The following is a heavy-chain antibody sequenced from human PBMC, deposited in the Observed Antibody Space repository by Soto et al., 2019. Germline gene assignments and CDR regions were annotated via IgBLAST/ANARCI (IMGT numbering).Heavy chain of an antibody. CDR2: IIPLFGTV. CDR1: GGTFSSYA. Sequence: QVQLVQSGAEVKKPGSSVKVSCKASGGTFSSYAISWVRQAPGQGLEWMGGIIPLFGTVNYAQKFQGRVTITADESTSTAYMELSSLRSEDTAVYYCARVTPGYYASSGRPTVWGQGTTVTVSS. CDR3: ARVTPGYYASSGRPTV. D-gene: IGHD3-22*01. V-gene: IGHV1-69*01. J-gene: IGHJ6*02.